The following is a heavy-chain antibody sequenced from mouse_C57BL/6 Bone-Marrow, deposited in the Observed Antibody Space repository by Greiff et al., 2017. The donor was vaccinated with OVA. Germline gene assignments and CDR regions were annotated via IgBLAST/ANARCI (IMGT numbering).Heavy chain of an antibody. CDR2: IDPETGGT. D-gene: IGHD1-1*01. V-gene: IGHV1-15*01. J-gene: IGHJ2*01. Sequence: QVQLQQSGAELVRPGASVTLSCTASGYTFTDYEMPWVQQTPVHGLEWIGAIDPETGGTAYNQKFKGKAILTADKSSSTAYLELRSLTSEDSADYYGTDLRYRFAYWGQGTTLTVSS. CDR3: TDLRYRFAY. CDR1: GYTFTDYE.